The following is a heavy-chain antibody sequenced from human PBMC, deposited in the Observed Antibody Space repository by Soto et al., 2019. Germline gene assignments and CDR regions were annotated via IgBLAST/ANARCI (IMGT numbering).Heavy chain of an antibody. J-gene: IGHJ6*02. CDR2: INHSGST. Sequence: PSETLSLTCAVYGGSFSGYYWSWIRQPPGKGLEWIGEINHSGSTNYNPSLKSRVTISVDTSKNQFSLKLSSVTAADTAVYYCARGRSITMVRGYYGMDVWSQGTTVT. V-gene: IGHV4-34*01. D-gene: IGHD3-10*01. CDR1: GGSFSGYY. CDR3: ARGRSITMVRGYYGMDV.